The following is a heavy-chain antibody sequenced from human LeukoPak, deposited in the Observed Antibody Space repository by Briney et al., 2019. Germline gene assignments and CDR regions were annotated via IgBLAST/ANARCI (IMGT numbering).Heavy chain of an antibody. CDR1: GFTLSTYA. J-gene: IGHJ4*02. Sequence: GGSLRLSCAASGFTLSTYAMSWVRQTPGKGLEWVAATSSSDAGTYHADSVRGRFTISRDNSKNTLYLQMNSLRAEDAAVYLCAKAPVTSCRGAYCYPFDSWGQGTLVTVSS. V-gene: IGHV3-23*01. CDR2: TSSSDAGT. D-gene: IGHD2-21*01. CDR3: AKAPVTSCRGAYCYPFDS.